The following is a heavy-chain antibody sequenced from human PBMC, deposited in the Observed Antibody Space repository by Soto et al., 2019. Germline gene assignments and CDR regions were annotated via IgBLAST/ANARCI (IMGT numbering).Heavy chain of an antibody. J-gene: IGHJ4*02. CDR1: GFTVSSNY. CDR2: IXSXGXT. V-gene: IGHV3-53*01. D-gene: IGHD1-26*01. Sequence: PGGSLRLSCAASGFTVSSNYMSWVRQAPGKXLXWXXXIXSXGXTXXXXSVKGRFTISRDNSKNTLYLQMNSLRAEDTAVYYCARVEGGMVAYWGQGTLVTVSS. CDR3: ARVEGGMVAY.